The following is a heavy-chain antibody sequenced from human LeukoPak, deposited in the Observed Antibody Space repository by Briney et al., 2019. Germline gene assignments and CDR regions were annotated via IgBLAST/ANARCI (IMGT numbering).Heavy chain of an antibody. D-gene: IGHD4/OR15-4a*01. CDR3: AKRMNMVTTRGFDY. Sequence: GGSLRLSCAASGFTFSSYAMSWVRQAPGKGLEWVSAISDSGGSTYYADSVKGRFTISRDNSKNTLYLQMNSLRAEDTAVYYCAKRMNMVTTRGFDYWGQGALVTVSS. CDR1: GFTFSSYA. CDR2: ISDSGGST. J-gene: IGHJ4*02. V-gene: IGHV3-23*01.